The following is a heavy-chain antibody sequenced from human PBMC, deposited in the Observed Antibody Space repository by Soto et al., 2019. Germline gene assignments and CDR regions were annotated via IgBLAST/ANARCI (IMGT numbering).Heavy chain of an antibody. CDR2: ISGTGVNT. CDR1: GFTFSNYG. CDR3: ATEGGHMHPFDY. J-gene: IGHJ4*02. V-gene: IGHV3-23*01. D-gene: IGHD2-15*01. Sequence: EVQLLESGGGLVQPGGSLRLSCATFGFTFSNYGMAWVRQAPGKDLDWLSAISGTGVNTYYAESVKGRFTISRDNSKNTVYRQMNSLRADDTAVFYCATEGGHMHPFDYWGQGTLDTVSS.